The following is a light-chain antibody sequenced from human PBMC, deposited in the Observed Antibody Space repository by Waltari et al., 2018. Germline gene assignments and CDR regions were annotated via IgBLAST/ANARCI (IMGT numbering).Light chain of an antibody. Sequence: QLVLTQSPSASASLVASVKHTCTLSSGPSSYSIAWHQQQPETGPRYLMRLNSYGSHSKGDGIHVRFLGSSSGAKRYLTISSLQSEDEADYYGQTWGAGIQVFGGGTKLTVL. CDR3: QTWGAGIQV. CDR2: LNSYGSH. V-gene: IGLV4-69*01. J-gene: IGLJ2*01. CDR1: SGPSSYS.